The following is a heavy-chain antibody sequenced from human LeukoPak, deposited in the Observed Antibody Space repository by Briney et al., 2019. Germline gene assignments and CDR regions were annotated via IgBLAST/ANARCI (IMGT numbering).Heavy chain of an antibody. J-gene: IGHJ4*02. CDR1: GFIFSNYA. V-gene: IGHV3-23*01. Sequence: QPGASLRLSCAASGFIFSNYAMYWVRQAPGKGLEWVSAISGRSGSTYYADSVKGRFTISRDSSKNTLYLQMNSLRADDTAVYYCAKWGGYDVLTGYYVSDFWGQGILVTVSS. D-gene: IGHD3-9*01. CDR2: ISGRSGST. CDR3: AKWGGYDVLTGYYVSDF.